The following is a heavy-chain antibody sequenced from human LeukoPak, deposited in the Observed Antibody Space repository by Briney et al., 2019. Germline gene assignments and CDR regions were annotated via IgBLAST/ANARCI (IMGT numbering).Heavy chain of an antibody. V-gene: IGHV1-46*01. D-gene: IGHD3-22*01. J-gene: IGHJ4*02. CDR2: INPSGGST. CDR1: GYTFTSYY. CDR3: ARDHYDSSGYYYPIDY. Sequence: ASVKVSCKASGYTFTSYYMHWVRQAPGQGLEWMGIINPSGGSTSYAQKFQGRVTMTRDTSTSTVYMELSSLRSEDTAVYYCARDHYDSSGYYYPIDYWGQGTLVTVSS.